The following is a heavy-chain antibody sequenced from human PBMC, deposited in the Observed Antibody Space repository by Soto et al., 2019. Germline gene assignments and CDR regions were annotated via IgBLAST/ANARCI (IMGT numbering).Heavy chain of an antibody. CDR1: GGTFSSYA. D-gene: IGHD1-7*01. J-gene: IGHJ3*02. CDR3: ARDQELELRGHDAFDI. V-gene: IGHV1-69*06. Sequence: AASVKVSCKASGGTFSSYAISWVRQAPGQGLEWMGGIIPIFGTANYAQKFQGRVTITADKSTSTAYMELSSLRSEDTAVYYCARDQELELRGHDAFDIWGQGTMVTVSS. CDR2: IIPIFGTA.